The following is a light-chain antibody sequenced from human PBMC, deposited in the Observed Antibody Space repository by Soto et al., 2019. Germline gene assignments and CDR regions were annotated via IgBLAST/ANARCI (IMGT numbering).Light chain of an antibody. J-gene: IGLJ2*01. V-gene: IGLV2-8*01. CDR2: EVS. Sequence: QSVLTQPPSASGSPGQSVTISCTGTSSDVGGYNYVSWYQQHPGKAPKLMISEVSQRPSGFPYRFSGSKSGNTASLTVSGLQAEDEADYYCSSFAGNNNLVFGGGTKVTVL. CDR3: SSFAGNNNLV. CDR1: SSDVGGYNY.